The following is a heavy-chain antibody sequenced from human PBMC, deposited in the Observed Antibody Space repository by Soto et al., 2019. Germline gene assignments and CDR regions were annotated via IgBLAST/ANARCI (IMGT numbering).Heavy chain of an antibody. J-gene: IGHJ4*02. D-gene: IGHD6-13*01. Sequence: VASVKVSCKASGGTFSSYRINWVRQAPGQGLEWVGGIVPIYRTADYAQKFQGRVTITADVSARTSYMELRSLKSQDTAVYYCVRDSGAKLSSSWGQGTLVTVSS. CDR3: VRDSGAKLSSS. CDR2: IVPIYRTA. V-gene: IGHV1-69*13. CDR1: GGTFSSYR.